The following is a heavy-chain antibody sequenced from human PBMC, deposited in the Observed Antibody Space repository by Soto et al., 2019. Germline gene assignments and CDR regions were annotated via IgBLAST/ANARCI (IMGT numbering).Heavy chain of an antibody. J-gene: IGHJ5*02. V-gene: IGHV4-4*07. CDR1: GGSISTYY. Sequence: SETLSLTCTVSGGSISTYYWTWIRLSAGMGLEWIGRIYSGGSTNYNPPLKSRVTMSVDTSNNQISLKMTSVSAADTAVYFCARDFERSAIAPWGKGTSLTVSS. D-gene: IGHD3-9*01. CDR2: IYSGGST. CDR3: ARDFERSAIAP.